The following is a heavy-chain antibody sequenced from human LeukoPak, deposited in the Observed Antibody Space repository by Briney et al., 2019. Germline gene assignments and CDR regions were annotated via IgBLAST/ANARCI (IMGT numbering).Heavy chain of an antibody. V-gene: IGHV1-18*01. CDR2: ISAYNGNT. J-gene: IGHJ4*02. CDR3: ARDHASYGGNSPTDFDY. Sequence: ASVKVSCKASGYTFTSYGISWVRQAPGQGLEWMGWISAYNGNTNYAQKLQGRVTMTTDTSTSTAYMELRSLRSDDTAVYYCARDHASYGGNSPTDFDYWGQGTLVTVSS. CDR1: GYTFTSYG. D-gene: IGHD4-23*01.